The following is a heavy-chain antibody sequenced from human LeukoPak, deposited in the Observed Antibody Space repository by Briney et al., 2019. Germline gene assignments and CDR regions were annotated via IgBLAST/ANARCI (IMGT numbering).Heavy chain of an antibody. CDR2: INPNSGGT. CDR3: ARVFEDLIVGATYP. V-gene: IGHV1-2*02. D-gene: IGHD1-26*01. J-gene: IGHJ5*02. Sequence: GESLKVSCKASGYTFTGYYMHWVRQAPGQGLEWMGWINPNSGGTNYAQKFQGRVTMTRDTSISTAYMELSRLRSDDTAVYYCARVFEDLIVGATYPWGQGTLVTVSS. CDR1: GYTFTGYY.